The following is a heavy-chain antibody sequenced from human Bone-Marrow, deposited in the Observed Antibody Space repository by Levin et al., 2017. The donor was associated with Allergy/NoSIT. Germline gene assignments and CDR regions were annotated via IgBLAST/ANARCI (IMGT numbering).Heavy chain of an antibody. CDR2: IIPYLGTQ. CDR3: ARVSVPYDASGSFDF. J-gene: IGHJ4*02. Sequence: GASVKVSCKASGGLFTANSISWRRQAPGQRLEWMGGIIPYLGTQNYAQRLQDRVTIIADESATTGYMELTSLTSEDTAVDYCARVSVPYDASGSFDFWGQGTLVTVPS. V-gene: IGHV1-69*13. CDR1: GGLFTANS. D-gene: IGHD6-19*01.